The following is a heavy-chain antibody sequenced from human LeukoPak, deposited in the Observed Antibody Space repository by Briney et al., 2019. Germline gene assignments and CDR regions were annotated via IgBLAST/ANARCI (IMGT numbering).Heavy chain of an antibody. D-gene: IGHD3-10*01. CDR3: ARGYWFGEYDY. V-gene: IGHV1-3*01. CDR1: GYTFTIYA. J-gene: IGHJ4*02. CDR2: INAGNGNT. Sequence: ASVKVSCKASGYTFTIYAMHWVRQAPGQRLEWMGWINAGNGNTKYSQKFQGRVTITRDTSASTAYMELSSLRSEDTAVYYCARGYWFGEYDYWGQGTLVTVSS.